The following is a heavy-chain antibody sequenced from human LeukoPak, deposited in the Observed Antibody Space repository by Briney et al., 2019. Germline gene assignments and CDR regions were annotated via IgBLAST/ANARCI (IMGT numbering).Heavy chain of an antibody. J-gene: IGHJ4*02. CDR1: GYTFTGYY. V-gene: IGHV1-2*02. CDR2: INPNSGGT. CDR3: ARVRGYSYGYGYPPHGRWYLDY. D-gene: IGHD5-18*01. Sequence: AASLKVSCKASGYTFTGYYMHWVRQAPGQGLEWMGWINPNSGGTNYAQKFQGRVTMTRDTSISTAYMELSRLRSDDTAVDYCARVRGYSYGYGYPPHGRWYLDYWGQGTLVTVSS.